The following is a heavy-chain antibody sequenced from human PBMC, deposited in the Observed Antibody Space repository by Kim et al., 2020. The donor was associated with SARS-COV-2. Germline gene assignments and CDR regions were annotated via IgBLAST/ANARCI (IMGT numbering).Heavy chain of an antibody. J-gene: IGHJ6*03. CDR2: INHSGST. CDR1: GGSFSGYY. V-gene: IGHV4-34*01. CDR3: ARGREYSSSTQGIMDV. Sequence: SETLSLTCAVYGGSFSGYYWSWIRQPPGKGLEWIGEINHSGSTNYNPSLKSRVTISVDTSKNQFSLKLSSVTAADTAVYYCARGREYSSSTQGIMDVWG. D-gene: IGHD6-6*01.